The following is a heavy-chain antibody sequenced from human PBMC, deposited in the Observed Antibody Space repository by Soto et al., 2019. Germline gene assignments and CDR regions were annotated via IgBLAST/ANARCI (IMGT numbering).Heavy chain of an antibody. Sequence: GASVKVSCKASGYTFTSYVISWVRQAPGQGLEWMGWISAYNGNTNYAQKLQGRVTMTTDTSTSTAYMELRSLRSDDTAVYYCARGYYDFWSGYYNQSTYYYGMDVWGQGTTVTVSS. J-gene: IGHJ6*02. CDR1: GYTFTSYV. CDR3: ARGYYDFWSGYYNQSTYYYGMDV. V-gene: IGHV1-18*01. D-gene: IGHD3-3*01. CDR2: ISAYNGNT.